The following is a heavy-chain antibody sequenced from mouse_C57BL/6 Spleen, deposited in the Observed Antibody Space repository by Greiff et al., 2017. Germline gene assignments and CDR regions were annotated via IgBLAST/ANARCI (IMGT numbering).Heavy chain of an antibody. D-gene: IGHD1-1*01. CDR3: TRLHYYGFPYYLDY. J-gene: IGHJ2*01. CDR2: IDPETGGT. V-gene: IGHV1-15*01. CDR1: GYTFTDYE. Sequence: QVQLKESGAELVRPGASVTLSCKASGYTFTDYEMHWVKQTPVHGLEWIGAIDPETGGTAYNQKFKGKAILTADKSSSTAYMELRSLTSEDSAVYYCTRLHYYGFPYYLDYWGQGTTLTVSS.